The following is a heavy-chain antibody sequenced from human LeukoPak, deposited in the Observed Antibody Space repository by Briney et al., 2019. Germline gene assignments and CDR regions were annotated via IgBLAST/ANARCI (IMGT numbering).Heavy chain of an antibody. V-gene: IGHV5-51*01. CDR3: ASSGYSSSFGY. J-gene: IGHJ4*02. CDR1: GYSFTSYW. CDR2: IYPGDSDT. D-gene: IGHD6-13*01. Sequence: GESLKIFCKGSGYSFTSYWIGWVRQMPGKGLEWMGIIYPGDSDTRYSPSFQGQVTISADKSLSTAYLQWSSLKASDTAIYYCASSGYSSSFGYWGQGTLVTVSS.